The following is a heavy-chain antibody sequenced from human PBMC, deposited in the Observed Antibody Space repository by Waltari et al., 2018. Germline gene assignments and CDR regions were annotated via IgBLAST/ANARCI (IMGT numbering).Heavy chain of an antibody. CDR3: ARYSGNYGGFDY. CDR1: GFTFSIYW. V-gene: IGHV3-7*01. D-gene: IGHD1-26*01. J-gene: IGHJ4*02. Sequence: EVQLVESGGGLVQPGGSLRLSCAASGFTFSIYWMSWVRQAPGKGVEWVANRNRDGSEKYYVDSVKGRFTISRDNAKNSLYLQMNSLRADDTAVYYCARYSGNYGGFDYWGQGTLVTVSS. CDR2: RNRDGSEK.